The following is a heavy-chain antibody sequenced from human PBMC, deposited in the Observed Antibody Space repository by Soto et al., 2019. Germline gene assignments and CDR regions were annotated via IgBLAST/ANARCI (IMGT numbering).Heavy chain of an antibody. D-gene: IGHD2-2*01. Sequence: GGSLRLSCAASGFTFSSYAMSWVRPAPGKGVGWVSAISGSGGSTYYADSVKGRFTISRDNSKNTLYLQMNSLRADDTAVYYCARDPHLGVVKYQLLSFGWFDPWGQGTLVTVSS. V-gene: IGHV3-23*01. CDR1: GFTFSSYA. CDR3: ARDPHLGVVKYQLLSFGWFDP. J-gene: IGHJ5*02. CDR2: ISGSGGST.